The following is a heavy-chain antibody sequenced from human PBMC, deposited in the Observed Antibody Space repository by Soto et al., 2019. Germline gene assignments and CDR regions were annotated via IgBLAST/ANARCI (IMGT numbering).Heavy chain of an antibody. D-gene: IGHD3-3*01. CDR2: ISADNGNT. CDR1: GYTFSSYG. V-gene: IGHV1-18*01. CDR3: ARGAPRFLEWLLLDY. J-gene: IGHJ4*02. Sequence: ASVKVSCKASGYTFSSYGITWVRQAPGQGLEWMGWISADNGNTKYAQKLQGRLTMTTDTSTRTAYMELRSLRSDDTAVYYCARGAPRFLEWLLLDYWGQGTLVTVSS.